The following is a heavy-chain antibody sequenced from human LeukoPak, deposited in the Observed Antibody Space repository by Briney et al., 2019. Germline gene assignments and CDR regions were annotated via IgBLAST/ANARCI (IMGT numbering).Heavy chain of an antibody. CDR3: ARVGSTVGAGTPDY. CDR2: ISYDGSNK. Sequence: GGSLRLSCAASGFTFSSYGMHWVRQAPGKGLEWVAVISYDGSNKYYADSVKGRFTISRDNAKNSLSLQMNSLRADDTAVYYCARVGSTVGAGTPDYWGQGALVTVSS. D-gene: IGHD6-19*01. V-gene: IGHV3-30*03. J-gene: IGHJ4*02. CDR1: GFTFSSYG.